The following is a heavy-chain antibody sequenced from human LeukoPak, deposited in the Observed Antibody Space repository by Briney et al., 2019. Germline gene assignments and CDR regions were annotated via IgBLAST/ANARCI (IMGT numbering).Heavy chain of an antibody. CDR3: ATAGIQLWLPFFL. V-gene: IGHV5-51*01. J-gene: IGHJ4*02. CDR2: IYPGDSDT. Sequence: GESLKISCKGSGYSFTSYWIGWVRQMPGKGLEWMGIIYPGDSDTRYSPSFQGQVTISADKSISTAYLQWSSLKAADTAMYYCATAGIQLWLPFFLWGQGTLVTVSS. D-gene: IGHD5-18*01. CDR1: GYSFTSYW.